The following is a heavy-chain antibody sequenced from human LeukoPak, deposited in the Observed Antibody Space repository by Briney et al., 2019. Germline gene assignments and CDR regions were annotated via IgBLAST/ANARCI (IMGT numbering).Heavy chain of an antibody. CDR3: AGGPYYYDSSGYYIPYYGMDV. Sequence: SETLSLTCAVSGGSISSSNWWSWVRQPPGKGLEWIGEIYHSGSTNYNPSLKSRVTISVDKSKNQFPLKLSSVTAADTAVYYCAGGPYYYDSSGYYIPYYGMDVWGQGATVTVSS. CDR2: IYHSGST. D-gene: IGHD3-22*01. V-gene: IGHV4-4*02. CDR1: GGSISSSNW. J-gene: IGHJ6*02.